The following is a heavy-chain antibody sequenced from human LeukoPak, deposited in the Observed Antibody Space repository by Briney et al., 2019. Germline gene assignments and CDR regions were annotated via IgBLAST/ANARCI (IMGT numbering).Heavy chain of an antibody. Sequence: GGSLRLSCAASGFTFSSYAMSWVRRAPGKGLEWVSAISGSGGSTYYADSVKGRFTISRDNSKNTLYLQMNSLRAEDTAVYYCAKDENYGGNLYYFDYWGQGTLVTVSS. V-gene: IGHV3-23*01. CDR3: AKDENYGGNLYYFDY. D-gene: IGHD4-23*01. J-gene: IGHJ4*02. CDR2: ISGSGGST. CDR1: GFTFSSYA.